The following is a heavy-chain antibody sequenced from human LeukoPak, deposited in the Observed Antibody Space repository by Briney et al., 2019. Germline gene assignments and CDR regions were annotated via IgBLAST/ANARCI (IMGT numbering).Heavy chain of an antibody. V-gene: IGHV4-61*01. CDR1: GGSVSSDSYF. J-gene: IGHJ4*02. CDR2: IYYSGST. Sequence: SETLSLTCTVSGGSVSSDSYFWTWIRQPPGKGLEWIGYIYYSGSTNYNPSLKSRVTISLDTSKSQISLKLSSVTAADTAVYYCARGQRRLRDYWGQGTLVTVSS. CDR3: ARGQRRLRDY.